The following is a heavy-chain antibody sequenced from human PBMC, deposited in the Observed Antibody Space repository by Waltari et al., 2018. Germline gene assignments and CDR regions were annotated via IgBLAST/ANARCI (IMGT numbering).Heavy chain of an antibody. CDR1: GGPISSSSYY. V-gene: IGHV4-39*01. D-gene: IGHD2-2*01. Sequence: QLQLQESGPGLVKPSETLSLTCTVSGGPISSSSYYWGWIRQPPGKGLEWIGSIYYSGSTYYNPSLKSRVTISVDTSKNQFSLKLSSVTAADTAVYYCARRYCSSTSCHGWFDPWGQGTLVTVSS. J-gene: IGHJ5*02. CDR3: ARRYCSSTSCHGWFDP. CDR2: IYYSGST.